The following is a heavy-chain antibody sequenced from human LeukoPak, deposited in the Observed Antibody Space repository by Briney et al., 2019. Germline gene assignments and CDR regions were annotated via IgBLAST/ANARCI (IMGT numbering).Heavy chain of an antibody. Sequence: SETLSLTCAVYGGSFSGYYWSWIRQPPGKGLEWIGEINHSGSTNYNPSLKSRVTISVDTSKNQFSLKLSSVTAADTAVYYCARRFKAVWSAAAGTGRWFDPWGQGTLVTVSS. J-gene: IGHJ5*02. CDR3: ARRFKAVWSAAAGTGRWFDP. D-gene: IGHD6-13*01. V-gene: IGHV4-34*01. CDR1: GGSFSGYY. CDR2: INHSGST.